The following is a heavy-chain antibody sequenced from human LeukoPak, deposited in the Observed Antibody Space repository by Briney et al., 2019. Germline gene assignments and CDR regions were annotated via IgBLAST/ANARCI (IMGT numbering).Heavy chain of an antibody. D-gene: IGHD5-18*01. J-gene: IGHJ3*02. CDR1: GFTFSTSW. Sequence: PGGSLRLSCAASGFTFSTSWMTWVRQAPGKELEWLGNINEDGTIKNYVDSVKGRFTTSRDNAKNSLFLQMLSLRADDTAVYYCARDSGYNAFDIWGLGTMVTVSS. V-gene: IGHV3-7*01. CDR2: INEDGTIK. CDR3: ARDSGYNAFDI.